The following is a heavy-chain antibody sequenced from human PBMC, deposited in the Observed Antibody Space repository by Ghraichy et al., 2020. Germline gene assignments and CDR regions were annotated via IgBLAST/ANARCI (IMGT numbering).Heavy chain of an antibody. CDR3: AKKDRYSASSWGSPDYYYYMDV. D-gene: IGHD6-6*01. Sequence: GGSLRLSCAASGFTFSSYSMTWVRQAPGKGLEWVSGISGSGDSTDYADSVKGRFTISRDNSKNTVVLQMSSLRAEDTAAYYCAKKDRYSASSWGSPDYYYYMDVWGRGTTVTVSS. J-gene: IGHJ6*03. CDR1: GFTFSSYS. CDR2: ISGSGDST. V-gene: IGHV3-23*01.